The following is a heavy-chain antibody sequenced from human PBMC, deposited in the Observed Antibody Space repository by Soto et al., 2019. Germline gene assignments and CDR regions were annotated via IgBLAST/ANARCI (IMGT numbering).Heavy chain of an antibody. V-gene: IGHV3-23*01. CDR2: IGRGGDT. J-gene: IGHJ6*02. D-gene: IGHD1-1*01. Sequence: GGSLRLSCEVAGFTLTSYGMNWVRQAPDKGLEWVSTIGRGGDTYYADSVKGRFTISRDNSKNTLFLQMNSLRAEDTALYFCAKDGTTTGIHYYAMDVWGQGTTVTVSS. CDR1: GFTLTSYG. CDR3: AKDGTTTGIHYYAMDV.